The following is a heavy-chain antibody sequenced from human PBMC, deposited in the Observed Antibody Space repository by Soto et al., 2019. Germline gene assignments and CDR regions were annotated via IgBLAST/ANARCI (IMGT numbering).Heavy chain of an antibody. Sequence: PGGSLRLSCAASGFTFDDYAMHWVRQAPGKGLEWVSGISWNSGSIGYADSVKGRLTISRDNAKNSLYLQMNSLRAEDTALYYCAKDYDPNGWYFDYWGQGTLVTVSS. J-gene: IGHJ4*02. V-gene: IGHV3-9*01. CDR1: GFTFDDYA. CDR3: AKDYDPNGWYFDY. D-gene: IGHD6-19*01. CDR2: ISWNSGSI.